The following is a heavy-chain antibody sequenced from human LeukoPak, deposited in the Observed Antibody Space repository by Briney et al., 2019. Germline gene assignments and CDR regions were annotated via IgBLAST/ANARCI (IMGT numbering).Heavy chain of an antibody. J-gene: IGHJ4*02. CDR2: IYYSGSS. CDR1: GGSINSYY. D-gene: IGHD6-19*01. V-gene: IGHV4-59*01. CDR3: ARDWVAGKFDY. Sequence: SETLSLTCTVSGGSINSYYWSWLRQPPGKGLEWIGYIYYSGSSNYNPSLNSRVTISMDTSKNQFSLKLNSVTAADTAIYYCARDWVAGKFDYWGQGTLLAVSS.